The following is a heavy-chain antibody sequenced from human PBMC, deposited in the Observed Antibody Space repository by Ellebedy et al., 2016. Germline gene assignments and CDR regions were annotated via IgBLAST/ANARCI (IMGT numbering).Heavy chain of an antibody. CDR3: AANFPGYSTKSGLDY. CDR2: ISHSGSI. J-gene: IGHJ4*02. D-gene: IGHD6-13*01. CDR1: GGSFSSYY. V-gene: IGHV4-34*01. Sequence: SETLSLTCAVYGGSFSSYYWNWIRQPPGKGLEWIGEISHSGSIDYNPPLKSRVTMSVDTSKNQVSLKLSSVTAADTAVYYCAANFPGYSTKSGLDYWGQGTLVTVSS.